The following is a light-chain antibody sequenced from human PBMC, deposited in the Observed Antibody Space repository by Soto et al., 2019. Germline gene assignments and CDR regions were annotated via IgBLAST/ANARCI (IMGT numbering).Light chain of an antibody. J-gene: IGLJ1*01. CDR3: TSYSSSSTQV. CDR1: SSDVGGYVY. CDR2: EVS. V-gene: IGLV2-14*03. Sequence: QSVLTQPASGSGSPGQSIIISCTGTSSDVGGYVYVSWYQQHPGTAPRLIIYEVSNRPSGISNRFSGSKSGDTASLTISGLQAEDEADYYCTSYSSSSTQVFGTGTKLTVL.